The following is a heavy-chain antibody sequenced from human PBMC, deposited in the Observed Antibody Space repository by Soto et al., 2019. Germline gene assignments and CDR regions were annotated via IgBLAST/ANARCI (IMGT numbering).Heavy chain of an antibody. CDR3: ARRGYSSSWYYYYYYGMDV. Sequence: QVQLVQSGAEVKKPGASVKVSCKASGYTFTSYDINWVRQATGQGLERMGWMNPNSGNTGYAQKVQGRVTMTRNTSISTAYMELSSLRSEDTAVYYCARRGYSSSWYYYYYYGMDVWGQGTTVTVSS. CDR1: GYTFTSYD. V-gene: IGHV1-8*01. D-gene: IGHD6-13*01. CDR2: MNPNSGNT. J-gene: IGHJ6*02.